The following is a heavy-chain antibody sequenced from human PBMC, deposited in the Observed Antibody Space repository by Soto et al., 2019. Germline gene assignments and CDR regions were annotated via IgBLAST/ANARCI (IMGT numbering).Heavy chain of an antibody. Sequence: SETLSLTCSVSGGSIRSYYWSWIRQPPGKGLEWIGYIYYSGSTNYNPSLKSRVTISVDTSKNQFSLKLSSVTAADTAVYYCARNDDFWSGAYYYYMDVWGKGTTVTVSS. CDR2: IYYSGST. D-gene: IGHD3-3*01. V-gene: IGHV4-59*01. CDR1: GGSIRSYY. J-gene: IGHJ6*03. CDR3: ARNDDFWSGAYYYYMDV.